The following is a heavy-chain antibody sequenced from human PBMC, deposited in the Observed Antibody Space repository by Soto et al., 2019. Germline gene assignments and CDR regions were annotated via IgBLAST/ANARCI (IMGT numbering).Heavy chain of an antibody. D-gene: IGHD1-26*01. Sequence: QLQLQESGPGRVKPSETLSLTCTVSGGSISSSSYYWGWIRQPPGKGLEWIGSIYYSGSTYYNPSLKSRVTIPVDTSNNHFSLKLSSVTAADTAVYYCATQEVGGSYVYTFDPWGQGTLVTVSS. V-gene: IGHV4-39*02. CDR3: ATQEVGGSYVYTFDP. CDR2: IYYSGST. CDR1: GGSISSSSYY. J-gene: IGHJ5*02.